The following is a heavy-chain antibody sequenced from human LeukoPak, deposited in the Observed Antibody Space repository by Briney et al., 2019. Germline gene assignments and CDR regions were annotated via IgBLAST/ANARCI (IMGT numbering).Heavy chain of an antibody. CDR2: INHSGST. D-gene: IGHD3-16*01. CDR1: GGSFSGYY. CDR3: ARRGDPRGWFDP. V-gene: IGHV4-34*01. J-gene: IGHJ5*02. Sequence: SETLSLTCAVYGGSFSGYYWSWIPQPPGKGLEWIGEINHSGSTNYNPSLKSRVTISVDTSKNQFSLKLSSVTAADTAVYYCARRGDPRGWFDPWGQGTLVTVSS.